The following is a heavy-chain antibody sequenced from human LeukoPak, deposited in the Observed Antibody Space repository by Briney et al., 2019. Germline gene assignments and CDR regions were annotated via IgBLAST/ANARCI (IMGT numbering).Heavy chain of an antibody. CDR2: IYPADSDT. J-gene: IGHJ4*02. V-gene: IGHV5-51*01. CDR3: ARLVCSSTSCYSGFDY. D-gene: IGHD2-2*01. Sequence: PGESLKISCKGSGYIFTNYWIRWVRQMPEKGLEWMGIIYPADSDTRYSPSFQGQVTISADKSINSAYLQWSSLKASDTAMYYCARLVCSSTSCYSGFDYWGQGTLVTVSS. CDR1: GYIFTNYW.